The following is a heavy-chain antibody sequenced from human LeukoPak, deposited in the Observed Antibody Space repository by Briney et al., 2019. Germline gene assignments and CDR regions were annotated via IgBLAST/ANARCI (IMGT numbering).Heavy chain of an antibody. CDR1: GGSVSSGSYY. CDR2: IYYSGST. D-gene: IGHD2-2*02. CDR3: ARGVDIVVVPAAIPFDY. J-gene: IGHJ4*02. Sequence: SETLSLTCTVSGGSVSSGSYYWSWIRQPPGKGLEWIGYIYYSGSTNYNPSLKSRVTISVDTSKNQFSPKLSSMTAADTAVYYCARGVDIVVVPAAIPFDYWGQGTLVTVSS. V-gene: IGHV4-61*01.